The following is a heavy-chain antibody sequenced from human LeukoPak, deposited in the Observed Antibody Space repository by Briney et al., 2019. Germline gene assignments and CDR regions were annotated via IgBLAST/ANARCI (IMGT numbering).Heavy chain of an antibody. Sequence: SETLSLTCTVSGGSISSYYWSWIRQPPGKGLEWIGYIYYSGTTNYNPSLKSRVTISVDTSMNQFSLKLNSVTAADTAVYYCARGVYIAAAQYGYWGQGTLVTVSS. V-gene: IGHV4-59*01. D-gene: IGHD6-13*01. CDR1: GGSISSYY. CDR2: IYYSGTT. J-gene: IGHJ4*02. CDR3: ARGVYIAAAQYGY.